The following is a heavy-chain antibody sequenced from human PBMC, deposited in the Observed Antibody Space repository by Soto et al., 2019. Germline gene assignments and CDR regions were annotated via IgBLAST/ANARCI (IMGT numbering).Heavy chain of an antibody. V-gene: IGHV4-34*01. D-gene: IGHD4-17*01. CDR1: GGSFSGYY. Sequence: SETLSLTCAVYGGSFSGYYWSCIRQPPGKGLEWIGEINHSGTTNYNPSLKSRVTISVDTSKNQFSLKLSSVTAADTAVYYCARVGVRDGDYGVSRFDPWGQGTLVTVSS. CDR2: INHSGTT. J-gene: IGHJ5*02. CDR3: ARVGVRDGDYGVSRFDP.